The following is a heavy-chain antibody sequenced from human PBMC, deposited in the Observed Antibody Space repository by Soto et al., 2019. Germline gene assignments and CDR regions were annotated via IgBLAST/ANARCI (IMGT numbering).Heavy chain of an antibody. V-gene: IGHV4-31*08. J-gene: IGHJ5*02. CDR1: GYSITAGGYY. CDR2: FYSSGSI. D-gene: IGHD6-19*01. CDR3: LRMYRSGSGCILP. Sequence: TLSLTCFVSGYSITAGGYYWSWIRHHPGKGLEWIGSFYSSGSIIYNPSLRSRVSISGDTSSNQFSMSLTSVTAADTARYYCLRMYRSGSGCILPCCPGILVT.